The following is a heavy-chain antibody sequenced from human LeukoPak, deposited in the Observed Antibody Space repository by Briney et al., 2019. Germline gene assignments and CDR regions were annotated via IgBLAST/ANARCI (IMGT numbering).Heavy chain of an antibody. CDR1: GFTFSSYS. CDR2: TSSSSSYI. D-gene: IGHD2-2*01. CDR3: ARGYCSSTSCSPPYYYGMDV. J-gene: IGHJ6*02. Sequence: GGSLRLSCAASGFTFSSYSMNWVRQAPGKGLEWVSSTSSSSSYIYYADSVKGRFTISRDNAKNSLYLQMNSLGAEDTAVYYCARGYCSSTSCSPPYYYGMDVWGQGTTVTVSS. V-gene: IGHV3-21*01.